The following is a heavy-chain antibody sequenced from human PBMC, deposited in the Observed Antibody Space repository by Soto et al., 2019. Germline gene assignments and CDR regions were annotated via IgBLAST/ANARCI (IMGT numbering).Heavy chain of an antibody. Sequence: PSETLSLTCTVSGGSISGGGYYWSWIRQHPGKGLEWIGYIYYSGSTYYNPSLKSRVTISVDTSKNQFSLKLSSVTAADTAVYYCARDARGGCSGGSCYGYYYYGMDGWGQGTTVTV. CDR2: IYYSGST. CDR3: ARDARGGCSGGSCYGYYYYGMDG. CDR1: GGSISGGGYY. J-gene: IGHJ6*02. V-gene: IGHV4-31*03. D-gene: IGHD2-15*01.